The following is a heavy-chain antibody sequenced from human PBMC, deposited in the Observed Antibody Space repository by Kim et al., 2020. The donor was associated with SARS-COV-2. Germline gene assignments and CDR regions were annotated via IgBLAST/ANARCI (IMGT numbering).Heavy chain of an antibody. V-gene: IGHV3-15*01. Sequence: APVKGRFTISRDDSKNTLYLQMNSLKTEDTAVYYCTTDLGQQLTTNWFDPWGQGTLVTVSS. J-gene: IGHJ5*02. D-gene: IGHD6-13*01. CDR3: TTDLGQQLTTNWFDP.